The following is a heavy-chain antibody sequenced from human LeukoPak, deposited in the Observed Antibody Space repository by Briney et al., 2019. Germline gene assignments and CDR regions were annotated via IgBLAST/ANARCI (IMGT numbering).Heavy chain of an antibody. CDR1: GFTFSNAW. Sequence: GGSLRLSCAASGFTFSNAWMSWIRQAPGKGLEWVSYISSSGSTIYYADSVKGRFTISRDNAKNSLYLQMNSLRAEDTAVYYCARSLLRRYCSSTSCKSDAFDIWGQGTMVTVSS. CDR3: ARSLLRRYCSSTSCKSDAFDI. CDR2: ISSSGSTI. D-gene: IGHD2-2*01. J-gene: IGHJ3*02. V-gene: IGHV3-11*01.